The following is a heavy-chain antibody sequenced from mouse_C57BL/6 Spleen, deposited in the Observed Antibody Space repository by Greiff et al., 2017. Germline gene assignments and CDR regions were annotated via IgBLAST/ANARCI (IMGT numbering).Heavy chain of an antibody. CDR3: ARRHYYGSSYWYFDV. Sequence: EVKLMESGGGLVKPGGSLKLSCAASGFTFSDYGMHWVRQAPEKGLEWVAYISSGSSTIYYADTVKGRFTISRDNAKNTLFLQMTSLRSEDTAMYYCARRHYYGSSYWYFDVWGTGTTVTVSS. CDR2: ISSGSSTI. CDR1: GFTFSDYG. V-gene: IGHV5-17*01. J-gene: IGHJ1*03. D-gene: IGHD1-1*01.